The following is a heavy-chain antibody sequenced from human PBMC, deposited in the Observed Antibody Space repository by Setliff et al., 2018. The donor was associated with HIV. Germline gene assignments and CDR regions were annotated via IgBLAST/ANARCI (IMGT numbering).Heavy chain of an antibody. CDR1: GFRFSNYG. CDR2: ISYDGSYK. CDR3: ARSVIRTLGATGHLDL. J-gene: IGHJ5*02. D-gene: IGHD1-26*01. V-gene: IGHV3-30*03. Sequence: GGSLRLSCAASGFRFSNYGMHWVRQAPGKGLEWVAVISYDGSYKYYGDSVKGRFTISRDNSKNTLYLQMNSLRVEDSAVYYCARSVIRTLGATGHLDLWGQGTLVTVSS.